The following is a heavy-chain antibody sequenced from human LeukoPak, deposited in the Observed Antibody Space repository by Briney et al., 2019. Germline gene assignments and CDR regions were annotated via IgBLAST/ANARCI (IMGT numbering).Heavy chain of an antibody. CDR1: GGSISSYY. V-gene: IGHV4-59*01. Sequence: SETLSLTCTVSGGSISSYYWSWIRQPPGKGLEWIGYIYYSGSTNYNPSLKSRVTISVDTSKNQFSLKLSSVTAADTAVYYCARVTPTSDAFDIWGQGTMVTVSS. CDR3: ARVTPTSDAFDI. CDR2: IYYSGST. J-gene: IGHJ3*02.